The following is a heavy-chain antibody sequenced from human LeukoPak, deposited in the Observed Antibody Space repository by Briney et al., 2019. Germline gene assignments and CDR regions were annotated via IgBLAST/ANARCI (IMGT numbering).Heavy chain of an antibody. D-gene: IGHD1-26*01. J-gene: IGHJ4*02. V-gene: IGHV4-59*01. CDR3: ARDGVGASGLDY. CDR1: GGSISSYY. Sequence: SETLSLTCTVSGGSISSYYWSWPRQPPGKGLEWIGYIYYSGSTNYNPSLKSRVTISVDTSKNQFSLKLSSVTAADTAVYYCARDGVGASGLDYWGQGTLVTVSS. CDR2: IYYSGST.